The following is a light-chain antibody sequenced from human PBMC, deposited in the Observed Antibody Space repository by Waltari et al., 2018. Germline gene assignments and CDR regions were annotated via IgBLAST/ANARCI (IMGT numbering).Light chain of an antibody. CDR1: QSIARN. V-gene: IGKV3-15*01. J-gene: IGKJ2*01. CDR2: GAS. Sequence: LLTQPPPTLSVSPGERATLPCRASQSIARNLAWYQQKPGQAPRLLIYGASTRATDVPDRFSGSGSGTEFSLTISSLQSEDFAVYYCQQYNNWRTFGQGTKLEIK. CDR3: QQYNNWRT.